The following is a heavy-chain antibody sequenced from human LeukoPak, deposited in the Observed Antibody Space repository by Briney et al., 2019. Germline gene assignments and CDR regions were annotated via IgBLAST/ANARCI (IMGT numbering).Heavy chain of an antibody. CDR3: ARDDCSGGSCYRT. CDR2: INPNSGGT. CDR1: GYTFTVYY. V-gene: IGHV1-2*02. D-gene: IGHD2-15*01. J-gene: IGHJ4*02. Sequence: GASVKVSCKACGYTFTVYYIHWVRQAPGQGPEWMGWINPNSGGTKYAEQFQGRVTMTRETSISTAYMEVGRLTSDDTAVYYCARDDCSGGSCYRTWGQGTLVTVSS.